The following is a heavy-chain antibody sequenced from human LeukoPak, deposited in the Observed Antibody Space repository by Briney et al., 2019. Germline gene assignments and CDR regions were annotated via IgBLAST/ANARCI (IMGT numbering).Heavy chain of an antibody. CDR2: IYTSGST. Sequence: PSETLSLTCTVSGGSISNYYWSWIRQPAGKGLEWIGRIYTSGSTNYNPSLKSRVTMSVDTSKNQFSLKVTSVTAADTAVYYCARETAAAGIIYYYYMDVWGKGTTVTVSS. D-gene: IGHD6-13*01. CDR3: ARETAAAGIIYYYYMDV. J-gene: IGHJ6*03. V-gene: IGHV4-4*07. CDR1: GGSISNYY.